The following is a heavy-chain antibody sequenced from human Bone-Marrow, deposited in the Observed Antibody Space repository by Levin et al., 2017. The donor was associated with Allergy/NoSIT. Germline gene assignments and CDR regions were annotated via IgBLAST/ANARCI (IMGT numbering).Heavy chain of an antibody. Sequence: SETLSLTCTVSSGSISTSSYYWGWLRQPPGKGLEWIGSLYYTGDTYYKESLKRRVTISIDTSKNQFSLKMSSVTAADTAVYYCARVDFYIVGGIFDNWGQGILVTVSS. D-gene: IGHD1-26*01. V-gene: IGHV4-39*07. CDR2: LYYTGDT. CDR3: ARVDFYIVGGIFDN. J-gene: IGHJ4*02. CDR1: SGSISTSSYY.